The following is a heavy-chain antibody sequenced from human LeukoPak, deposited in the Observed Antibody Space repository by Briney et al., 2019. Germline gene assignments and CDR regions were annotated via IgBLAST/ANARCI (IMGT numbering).Heavy chain of an antibody. V-gene: IGHV4-30-2*01. CDR2: IYHSGST. Sequence: SETLSLTCTASGGSISSGGYSWSWIRQPPGKGLEWIGYIYHSGSTYYNPSLKSRVTISVDRSKNQFSLKLSSVTAADTAVYYCARDSSGSFDIWGQGTMVTVSS. CDR3: ARDSSGSFDI. J-gene: IGHJ3*02. CDR1: GGSISSGGYS. D-gene: IGHD3-22*01.